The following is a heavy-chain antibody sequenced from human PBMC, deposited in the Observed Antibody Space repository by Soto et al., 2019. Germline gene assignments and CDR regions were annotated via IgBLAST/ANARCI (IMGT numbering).Heavy chain of an antibody. V-gene: IGHV3-30*18. D-gene: IGHD2-21*01. CDR3: AKDLIAVVPSADGRDS. CDR1: GFTFSDYA. Sequence: QVHLVESGGGVVQPGRSLRLSCAASGFTFSDYAMHWVRQAPGKGLEWVAVISDNGHDKEYVDSVKGRFTLSGDNSKNAMFLHMNNLSVEDTAVYYWAKDLIAVVPSADGRDSWGQGALVIVSS. J-gene: IGHJ4*02. CDR2: ISDNGHDK.